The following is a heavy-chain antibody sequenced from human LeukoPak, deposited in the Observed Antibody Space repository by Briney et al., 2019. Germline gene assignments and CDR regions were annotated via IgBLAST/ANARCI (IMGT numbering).Heavy chain of an antibody. CDR2: ISDSGGGA. CDR1: GFTFSSYA. J-gene: IGHJ6*03. V-gene: IGHV3-23*01. CDR3: ARGLYYSYYYMDV. Sequence: GGSLRLSCAASGFTFSSYAMSWVRQAPGKGLEWVSGISDSGGGAYSADSVKGRFTISRDNSKNTLCLQMNSLRAEDTAVYYCARGLYYSYYYMDVWGKGTTVTVSS.